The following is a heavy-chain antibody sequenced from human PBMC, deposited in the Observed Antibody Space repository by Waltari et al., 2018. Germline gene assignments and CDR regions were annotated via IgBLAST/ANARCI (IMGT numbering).Heavy chain of an antibody. J-gene: IGHJ6*02. CDR2: ISYNERNI. Sequence: QVQLVESGGGVVQPGRSLRLPCAASESTFGSYAMHWVRQAPGKGLEWVAVISYNERNIYYVDTVKGRFTISRDNSKKMLYLQMNSLRVEDTAVYYCARDYCDRTNCHGMDVWGQGTTVTVSS. CDR1: ESTFGSYA. CDR3: ARDYCDRTNCHGMDV. V-gene: IGHV3-30*04. D-gene: IGHD3-22*01.